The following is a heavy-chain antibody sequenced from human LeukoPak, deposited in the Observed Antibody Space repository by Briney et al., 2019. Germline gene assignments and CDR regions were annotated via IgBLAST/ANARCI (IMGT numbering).Heavy chain of an antibody. CDR2: IYYTGST. Sequence: SETLSLTCSVSGGSISSNSYSWGWIRQPPGKGLEWIGSIYYTGSTYYNPSLKSRVTISVDTSKNQFSLKLSSVTAADTAVYYCASPWDFWGQGTLVTVSS. J-gene: IGHJ4*02. CDR1: GGSISSNSYS. CDR3: ASPWDF. V-gene: IGHV4-39*07.